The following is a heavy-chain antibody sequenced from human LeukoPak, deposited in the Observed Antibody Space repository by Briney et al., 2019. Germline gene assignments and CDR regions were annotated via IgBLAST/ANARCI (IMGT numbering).Heavy chain of an antibody. Sequence: SETLSLTCTVSGGSISSSSYYWGWIRQPPGKGLEWIGSIYYSGSTYYNPSLKSRVTISVDTSKNQFSLKLSSVTAADTAVHYCARAPYCSSTSCYRWFDPWGQGTLVTVSS. D-gene: IGHD2-2*02. J-gene: IGHJ5*02. CDR3: ARAPYCSSTSCYRWFDP. CDR2: IYYSGST. CDR1: GGSISSSSYY. V-gene: IGHV4-39*07.